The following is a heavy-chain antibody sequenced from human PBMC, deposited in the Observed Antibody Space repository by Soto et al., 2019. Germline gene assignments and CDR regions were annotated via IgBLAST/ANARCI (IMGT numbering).Heavy chain of an antibody. CDR1: GGVLGGSRT. CDR2: IHYSERT. Sequence: GGVLGGSRTIKWIRQPPGKGLECIGYIHYSERTNYHHYLKSRVSISVSTSKNQFSLKLSSVTAADTAVYYCLLDHSEFGRGDYGTD. D-gene: IGHD3-16*01. V-gene: IGHV4-61*01. J-gene: IGHJ6*01. CDR3: LLDHSEFGRGDYGTD.